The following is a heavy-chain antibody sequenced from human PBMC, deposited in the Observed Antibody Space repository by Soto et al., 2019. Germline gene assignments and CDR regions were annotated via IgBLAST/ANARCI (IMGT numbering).Heavy chain of an antibody. Sequence: GESLKISCKGSGYIFTSYWIAWVRQMPGKGLEWMGIIYPGDSDTRYGPSFQGQVTISADKSISTAYLQWSSLRASDTAIYYCARRNPPSRDYNYYGMDVWGQGTTVTVSS. CDR1: GYIFTSYW. D-gene: IGHD6-6*01. CDR2: IYPGDSDT. J-gene: IGHJ6*02. V-gene: IGHV5-51*01. CDR3: ARRNPPSRDYNYYGMDV.